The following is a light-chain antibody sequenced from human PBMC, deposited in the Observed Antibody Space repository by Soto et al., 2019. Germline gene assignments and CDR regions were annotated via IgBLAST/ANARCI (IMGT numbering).Light chain of an antibody. CDR1: QSVSSN. CDR2: GAS. V-gene: IGKV3-15*01. CDR3: QQYNNWPPYP. Sequence: EIVMTQSPATLSVSPGERATLSCRASQSVSSNLAWYQQKPCQAPMLIIYGASTRATGIPARFSGSGSGTEVTLTISSLQSEDFAVYYCQQYNNWPPYPFGQGTKLEIK. J-gene: IGKJ2*01.